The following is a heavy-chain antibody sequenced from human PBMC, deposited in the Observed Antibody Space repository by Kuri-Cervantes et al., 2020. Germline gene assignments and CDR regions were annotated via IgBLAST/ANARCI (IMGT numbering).Heavy chain of an antibody. CDR2: IYYSGST. D-gene: IGHD6-19*01. CDR3: ARHVRRGSSSRLDP. CDR1: GGSISRSSYF. Sequence: SETLSLTCTVSGGSISRSSYFWGWVRQPPGKGLEWIGYIYYSGSTYYNPSLKSRVTISVDTSKNQFSLKLSSVTAADTAVYYCARHVRRGSSSRLDPWGQGTLVTVSS. J-gene: IGHJ5*02. V-gene: IGHV4-39*01.